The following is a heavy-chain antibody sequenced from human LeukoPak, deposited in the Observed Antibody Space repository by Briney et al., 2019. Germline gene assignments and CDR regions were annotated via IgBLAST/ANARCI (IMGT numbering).Heavy chain of an antibody. CDR2: IHKAGTES. V-gene: IGHV3-7*01. J-gene: IGHJ4*02. CDR1: GFTFTDYW. CDR3: ARVGTWELQRVFDY. D-gene: IGHD1-26*01. Sequence: GGSLRLSCAASGFTFTDYWMTWVRQVPGKGLEWVANIHKAGTESYYVDSVKGRFAVSRDNAKNSLYLQLSSLRVDDTAVYYCARVGTWELQRVFDYWGQGTLVTVSS.